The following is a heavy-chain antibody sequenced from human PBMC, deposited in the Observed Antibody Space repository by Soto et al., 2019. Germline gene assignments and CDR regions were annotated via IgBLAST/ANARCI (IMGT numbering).Heavy chain of an antibody. CDR2: ITVGGAQK. CDR1: GFNFIDHD. D-gene: IGHD5-12*01. CDR3: TRMPGGGWQRFFDY. J-gene: IGHJ4*02. Sequence: EVKLLESGGALVQPGGSLRLSCEASGFNFIDHDMSWVRQAPGKGLEWVSSITVGGAQKDYGQSVKGRFTISRDNSTDTFFVQMASLQVEDTAIYYCTRMPGGGWQRFFDYWGQGTVVTVSS. V-gene: IGHV3-23*01.